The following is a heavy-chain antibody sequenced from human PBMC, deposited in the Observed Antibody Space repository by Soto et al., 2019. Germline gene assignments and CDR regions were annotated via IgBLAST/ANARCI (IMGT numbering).Heavy chain of an antibody. CDR2: IIPIFGTA. V-gene: IGHV1-69*01. Sequence: QVQLVQSGAEVKKPGSSVKVSCKASGGTFSSYAISWVRQAPGQGLEWMGGIIPIFGTANYAQKFQGRVTITADESTSTAYMELSSLRSEDTAVYYCARDLVVGWFGELIVERTVEWGQGTLDTVSS. CDR1: GGTFSSYA. D-gene: IGHD3-10*01. CDR3: ARDLVVGWFGELIVERTVE. J-gene: IGHJ4*02.